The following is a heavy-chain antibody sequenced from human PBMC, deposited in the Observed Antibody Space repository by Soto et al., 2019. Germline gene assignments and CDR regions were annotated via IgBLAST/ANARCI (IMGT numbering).Heavy chain of an antibody. CDR2: IRSKGSGGTS. V-gene: IGHV3-49*04. D-gene: IGHD3-10*01. CDR3: TRDQPITP. J-gene: IGHJ3*01. Sequence: GGSLRLSCTASGFTFGYYAMIWVRQAPGKGLEWVGFIRSKGSGGTSEYAASVKGRFTFSRDDSKSIAYLQMNSLKIEDTAVYYCTRDQPITPWGQGTMVTVSS. CDR1: GFTFGYYA.